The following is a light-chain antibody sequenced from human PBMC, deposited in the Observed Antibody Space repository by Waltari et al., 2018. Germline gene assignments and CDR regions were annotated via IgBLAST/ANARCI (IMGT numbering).Light chain of an antibody. CDR3: SSYASGDTFV. V-gene: IGLV2-14*01. CDR2: DVS. J-gene: IGLJ1*01. Sequence: QSALTQPASVSGSPGQSITISCTGTSSDIGAYNYVSWYQQHPDKVPKLMIYDVSKRPSGVSNRFSGSKSCNTASLTISGLQAEDEADYFCSSYASGDTFVIGTGTKVTVL. CDR1: SSDIGAYNY.